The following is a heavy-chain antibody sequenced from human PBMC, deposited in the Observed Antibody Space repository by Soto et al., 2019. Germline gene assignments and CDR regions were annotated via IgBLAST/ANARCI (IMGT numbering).Heavy chain of an antibody. CDR2: IKEDGSEK. V-gene: IGHV3-7*01. CDR1: GFTFRNDW. J-gene: IGHJ4*02. CDR3: TRDVGDS. Sequence: EVQVVESGGGLVQPGGSLRLSCAASGFTFRNDWMTWVRQAAGKGLEWVANIKEDGSEKYYVDSVKGRFTISRDNAKNSLYLQMTSLRAEDAAVYYCTRDVGDSWCQGTLVTVSS. D-gene: IGHD2-15*01.